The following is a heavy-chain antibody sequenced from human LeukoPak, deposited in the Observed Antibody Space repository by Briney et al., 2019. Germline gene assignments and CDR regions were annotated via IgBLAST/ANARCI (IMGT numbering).Heavy chain of an antibody. V-gene: IGHV4-30-4*01. D-gene: IGHD3-22*01. CDR1: GGSISSGDYY. Sequence: SETLSLTCTVSGGSISSGDYYWSWIRQPPGKGLEWFGYIYYSGSTYYNPSLKSRVTISVDTSKNQFSLKLSSVTAADTTVYYCARVGWDYDSRPDYFDYWGQGTLVTVSS. CDR2: IYYSGST. CDR3: ARVGWDYDSRPDYFDY. J-gene: IGHJ4*02.